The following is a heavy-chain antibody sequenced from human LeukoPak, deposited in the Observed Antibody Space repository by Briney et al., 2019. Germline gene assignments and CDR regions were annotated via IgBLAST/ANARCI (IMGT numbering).Heavy chain of an antibody. J-gene: IGHJ3*02. D-gene: IGHD5-24*01. CDR1: GFTFSSYA. CDR2: ISGNGGST. CDR3: AKEESRWLQFRYAFDI. Sequence: PGGSLRLSCAASGFTFSSYAMSWVRQAPGKGLEWVSGISGNGGSTYYADSVKGRFTISRDNSKNTLYLQMNSLRAEDMALYYCAKEESRWLQFRYAFDIWGQGTMVTVSS. V-gene: IGHV3-23*01.